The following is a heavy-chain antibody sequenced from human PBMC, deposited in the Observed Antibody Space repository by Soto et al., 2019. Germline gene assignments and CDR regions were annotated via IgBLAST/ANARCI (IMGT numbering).Heavy chain of an antibody. V-gene: IGHV1-46*01. D-gene: IGHD6-13*01. CDR1: GYTFTTYY. CDR2: INPSGGST. J-gene: IGHJ6*02. CDR3: ARATSAGNGRRVDD. Sequence: QVQLVQSGTEVKEPGASVSLSCKASGYTFTTYYIHWVRQAPGQGLEWVGMINPSGGSTTYAQTFQGSVTMTRDTSTSTVYMALNSLRSDDTVVYYWARATSAGNGRRVDDWGQGTTVTVSS.